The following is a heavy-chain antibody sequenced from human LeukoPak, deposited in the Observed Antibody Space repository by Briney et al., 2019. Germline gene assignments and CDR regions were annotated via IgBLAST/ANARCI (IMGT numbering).Heavy chain of an antibody. CDR1: GGTFSSYA. CDR3: ARVTRRAAGAENWFDP. V-gene: IGHV1-69*05. CDR2: IIPIFGTA. D-gene: IGHD6-13*01. Sequence: SVKVSCKASGGTFSSYAISWVRQAPGQGLEWMGGIIPIFGTANYAQKFQGRVTITTDESTSSAYMELSSLRSEDTAVYYCARVTRRAAGAENWFDPWGQGTLVTVSS. J-gene: IGHJ5*02.